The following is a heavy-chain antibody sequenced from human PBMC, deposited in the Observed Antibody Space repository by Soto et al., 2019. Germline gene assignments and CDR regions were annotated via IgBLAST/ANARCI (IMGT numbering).Heavy chain of an antibody. V-gene: IGHV4-59*01. Sequence: SETLSLTCTVSGGSISSYYWSWIRQPPGKGLEWFGYIYYSGSTNYNPSLKSRVTISVDTSKNQFSLKLSSVTAADTAVYYCAREHERSGGMDVWGKGTTVTVSS. J-gene: IGHJ6*04. D-gene: IGHD6-25*01. CDR1: GGSISSYY. CDR3: AREHERSGGMDV. CDR2: IYYSGST.